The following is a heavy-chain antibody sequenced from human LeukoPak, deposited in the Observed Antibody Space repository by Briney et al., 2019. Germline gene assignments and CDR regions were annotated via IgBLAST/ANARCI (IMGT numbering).Heavy chain of an antibody. Sequence: GGSLRLSCAASGFTFSSYAMSWVRQAPGKGLEWVSGISGSGGSTYYADSVKGRFTISRDNSKNTLYLQMNSLRAEDTAVYYCARDRYSGSYYGMTWGDGYYFDYWGQGTLVTVSS. V-gene: IGHV3-23*01. CDR3: ARDRYSGSYYGMTWGDGYYFDY. D-gene: IGHD1-26*01. J-gene: IGHJ4*02. CDR2: ISGSGGST. CDR1: GFTFSSYA.